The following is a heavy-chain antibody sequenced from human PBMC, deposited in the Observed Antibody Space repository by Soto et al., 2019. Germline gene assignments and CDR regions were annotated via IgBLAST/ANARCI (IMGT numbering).Heavy chain of an antibody. D-gene: IGHD6-19*01. Sequence: QVQLVQSVAEVKKPGSSVNVSCNTSGGTCSSYAISWVRQAPGQALEWMGGIIPIFGTANYAQKFQGRVTITADESTSRACVELSSLSSEDTAVYSCARAQAGSGWPCAFHIWDDGTMVTVS. CDR2: IIPIFGTA. CDR3: ARAQAGSGWPCAFHI. CDR1: GGTCSSYA. V-gene: IGHV1-69*12. J-gene: IGHJ3*02.